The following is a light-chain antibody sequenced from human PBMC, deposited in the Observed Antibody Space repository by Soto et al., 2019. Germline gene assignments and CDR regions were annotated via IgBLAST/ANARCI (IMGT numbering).Light chain of an antibody. CDR3: SSYAGSKVHYV. CDR1: SSDIGGYNY. Sequence: QSVLTQPPSASGSPGQSVTISCTGTSSDIGGYNYVSWYQQHPGKAPKLMIYEVTKRPSGVPDRFSGSKSGNTASLTVSGLQAEDEADYYCSSYAGSKVHYVFGTGTKLTVL. V-gene: IGLV2-8*01. J-gene: IGLJ1*01. CDR2: EVT.